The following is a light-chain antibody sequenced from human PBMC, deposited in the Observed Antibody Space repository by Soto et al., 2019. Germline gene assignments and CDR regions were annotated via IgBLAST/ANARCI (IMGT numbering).Light chain of an antibody. J-gene: IGKJ5*01. V-gene: IGKV3-11*01. CDR1: QSVSTY. CDR3: HQRNT. Sequence: VLPQSPVTLSLSPGDRATLSCRASQSVSTYLAWYRQVPGQPPRLLIYDTTNRAAGITPRFSCSRSGTDFTLTISSVEPEAVALYYCHQRNTFGQGTRLESK. CDR2: DTT.